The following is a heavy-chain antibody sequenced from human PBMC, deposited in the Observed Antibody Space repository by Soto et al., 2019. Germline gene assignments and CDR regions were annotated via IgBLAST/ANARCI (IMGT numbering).Heavy chain of an antibody. J-gene: IGHJ6*03. V-gene: IGHV3-7*01. CDR1: GFTFSSYW. CDR2: IKQDGSEK. CDR3: ARDYYGSGRDYYYYYMDV. D-gene: IGHD3-10*01. Sequence: GGSLRLSCAASGFTFSSYWMSWVRQAPGKGLEWVANIKQDGSEKYYVDSVKGRFTISRDNAKNSLYLQMNSLRAEDTAVYYCARDYYGSGRDYYYYYMDVWGKGTTVTVSS.